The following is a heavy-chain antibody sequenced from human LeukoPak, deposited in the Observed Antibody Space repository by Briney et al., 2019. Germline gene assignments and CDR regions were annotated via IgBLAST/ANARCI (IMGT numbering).Heavy chain of an antibody. CDR1: GFTFSSYG. V-gene: IGHV3-30*02. J-gene: IGHJ6*03. CDR2: IWYGGSNK. CDR3: AKDAHTSSSPSGYYMDV. Sequence: GGSLRLSCAASGFTFSSYGMHWVRQAPGKGLEWVAVIWYGGSNKYYADSVKGRFTISRDNSKNTLYLQMNSLRAEDTAVYYCAKDAHTSSSPSGYYMDVWGKGTTVTVSS. D-gene: IGHD6-6*01.